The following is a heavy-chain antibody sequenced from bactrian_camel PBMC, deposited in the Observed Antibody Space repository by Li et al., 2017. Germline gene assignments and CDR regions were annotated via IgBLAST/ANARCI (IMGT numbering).Heavy chain of an antibody. CDR1: GFTWTKCA. Sequence: VQLVESGGGLVQPGGSLRLSCTAPGFTWTKCAMNWYRQAAGNQREWVSAIRADGTTSYADSVKGRFTISRDKGQDTVYLQLNSLKPEDTAMYSCQPTTTCSHPYLLGQGTQVTVS. D-gene: IGHD2*01. V-gene: IGHV3S40*01. CDR2: IRADGTT. J-gene: IGHJ4*01.